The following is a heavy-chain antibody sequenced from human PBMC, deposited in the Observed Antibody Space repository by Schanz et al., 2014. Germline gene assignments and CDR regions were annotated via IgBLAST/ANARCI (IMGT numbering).Heavy chain of an antibody. CDR3: ARGRPSTSWFYFDY. V-gene: IGHV7-4-1*02. J-gene: IGHJ4*02. D-gene: IGHD6-13*01. CDR2: ISTNTGNP. CDR1: GYTFTTYA. Sequence: VQLVQSGSELRNPGASVNVSCKASGYTFTTYAMSWVRQVPGQGLEWMGWISTNTGNPTYAQGFTGRFVFSLDTSVTTAYLQINSLKAEDTAVYYCARGRPSTSWFYFDYWGQGTLVTVSS.